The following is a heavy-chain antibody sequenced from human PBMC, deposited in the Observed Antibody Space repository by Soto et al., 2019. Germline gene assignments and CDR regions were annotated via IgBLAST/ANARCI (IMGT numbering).Heavy chain of an antibody. CDR2: ISYDGSNK. Sequence: WGSLRLSCAASGFTFRSYGMHWVRQAPGKGLEWVTVISYDGSNKYYADSVKGRFTISRDNSKNTLYLQMHSLRPEDTALYYCAKGGVGSNSNPFEIWGQGTMVTVSS. J-gene: IGHJ3*02. CDR3: AKGGVGSNSNPFEI. V-gene: IGHV3-30*18. D-gene: IGHD1-26*01. CDR1: GFTFRSYG.